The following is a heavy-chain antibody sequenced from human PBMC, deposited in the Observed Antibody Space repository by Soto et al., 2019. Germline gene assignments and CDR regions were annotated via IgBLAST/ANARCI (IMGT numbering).Heavy chain of an antibody. CDR2: ISGNAAGT. Sequence: GGSLRLSCAASGFTFSSYAMSWVRQAPGKGLEWVSAISGNAAGTYYADSVKGRFTISRDNSRNTLYLQMNSPRAEDTAVYYCAKGQSPYSAGWYSDSWGQGXLVTVYS. V-gene: IGHV3-23*01. CDR3: AKGQSPYSAGWYSDS. D-gene: IGHD6-19*01. J-gene: IGHJ4*02. CDR1: GFTFSSYA.